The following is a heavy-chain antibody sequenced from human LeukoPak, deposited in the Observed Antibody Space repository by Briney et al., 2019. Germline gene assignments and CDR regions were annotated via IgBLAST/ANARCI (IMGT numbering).Heavy chain of an antibody. Sequence: GGSLRLSCAASQFTFSHYGMHWVRQAPGKGLEWVAVISYDGSNKYYADSVKGRFTISRDNSKNTLYLQMNSLRAEDTAVYYCARERGWLQLGSAFDIWGQGTMVTVSS. D-gene: IGHD1-1*01. CDR1: QFTFSHYG. V-gene: IGHV3-30*19. CDR3: ARERGWLQLGSAFDI. CDR2: ISYDGSNK. J-gene: IGHJ3*02.